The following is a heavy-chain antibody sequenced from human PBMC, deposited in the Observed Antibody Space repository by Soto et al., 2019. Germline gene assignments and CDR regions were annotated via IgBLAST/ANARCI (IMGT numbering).Heavy chain of an antibody. V-gene: IGHV3-23*01. J-gene: IGHJ4*02. D-gene: IGHD3-16*01. CDR3: AKDRRAGGNSAFYFDF. CDR2: ISATGGGT. Sequence: TGGSLRLSCAASGFKFSNYAMSWVRQAPGKGLEWVSLISATGGGTYYADSVKGRFTISRDNSHNTLYLQVHSLTAEDTAVYYCAKDRRAGGNSAFYFDFWGQGAQVTVSS. CDR1: GFKFSNYA.